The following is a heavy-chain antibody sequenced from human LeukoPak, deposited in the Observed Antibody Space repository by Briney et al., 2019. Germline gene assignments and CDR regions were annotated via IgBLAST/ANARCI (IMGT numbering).Heavy chain of an antibody. D-gene: IGHD6-19*01. J-gene: IGHJ5*02. CDR1: GFKFRDYY. CDR2: ITMSGSVI. Sequence: GGSLRLSCAPSGFKFRDYYMSWIRQAPGNGLEWISYITMSGSVIQYSSSVKGRFTTSRDNARNPLYLQMNSLRADDTAVYYCARGGWSRGWFDPWGQGTLVTVSS. CDR3: ARGGWSRGWFDP. V-gene: IGHV3-11*01.